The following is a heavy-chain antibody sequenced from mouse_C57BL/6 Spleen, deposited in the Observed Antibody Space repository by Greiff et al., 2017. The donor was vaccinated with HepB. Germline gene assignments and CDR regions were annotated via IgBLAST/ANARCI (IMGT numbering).Heavy chain of an antibody. J-gene: IGHJ4*01. CDR2: ISDGGSYT. V-gene: IGHV5-4*01. D-gene: IGHD2-5*01. CDR1: GFTFSSYA. Sequence: EVHLVESGGGLVKPGGSLKLSCAASGFTFSSYAMSWVRQTPEKRLEWVATISDGGSYTYYPDNVKGRFTISRDNAKNNLYLQMSHLTSEDTAMYYCAREGYSNGYYYAMDYWGQGTSVTVSS. CDR3: AREGYSNGYYYAMDY.